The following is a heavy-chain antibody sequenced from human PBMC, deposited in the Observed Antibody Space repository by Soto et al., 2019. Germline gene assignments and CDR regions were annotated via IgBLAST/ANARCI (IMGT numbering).Heavy chain of an antibody. V-gene: IGHV5-51*01. J-gene: IGHJ4*02. Sequence: AESLKISCKGSGYNFAGYWISWVLEMPGKGLELMGIIYPSDSDTRYRPSFQGQVTISADKSISSAYLQWSSLRASDTAMYYCARGGVSTRTFDYWGQGTPVTVSS. D-gene: IGHD3-3*01. CDR1: GYNFAGYW. CDR2: IYPSDSDT. CDR3: ARGGVSTRTFDY.